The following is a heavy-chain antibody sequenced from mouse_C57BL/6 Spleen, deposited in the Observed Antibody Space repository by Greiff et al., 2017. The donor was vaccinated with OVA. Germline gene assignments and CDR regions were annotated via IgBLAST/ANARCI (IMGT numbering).Heavy chain of an antibody. CDR1: GYPFTSSW. Sequence: QVQLQQLGAELVRLGSSVKLSCKASGYPFTSSWLHWVKRRPIQGFEWIGNIDPSVIVIHYNQKFKDKATFTVDKSTSTADMQLSSVTSEDSAVYYCARGGQLWSYAMDYWGQGTSVTVSS. D-gene: IGHD3-3*01. CDR2: IDPSVIVI. CDR3: ARGGQLWSYAMDY. J-gene: IGHJ4*01. V-gene: IGHV1-52*01.